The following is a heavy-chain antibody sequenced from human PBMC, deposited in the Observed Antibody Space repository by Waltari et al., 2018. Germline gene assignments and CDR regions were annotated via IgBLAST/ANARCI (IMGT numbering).Heavy chain of an antibody. D-gene: IGHD3-3*01. J-gene: IGHJ5*02. CDR2: IYHSGRT. V-gene: IGHV4-38-2*02. Sequence: QVQLQESGPGLVKPSETLSLTCTVSGYSISSGYYWGWIRQPPGKGLEWIGSIYHSGRTYYNPSLKGRVTISVDTSKNQFSLKLSSVTAADTAVYYCARSFGVVPWGWFDPWGQGTLVTVSS. CDR1: GYSISSGYY. CDR3: ARSFGVVPWGWFDP.